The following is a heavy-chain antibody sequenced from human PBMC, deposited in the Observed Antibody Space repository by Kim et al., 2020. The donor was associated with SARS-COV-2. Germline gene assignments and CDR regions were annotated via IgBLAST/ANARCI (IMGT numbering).Heavy chain of an antibody. CDR1: GFTFSSYE. J-gene: IGHJ3*02. CDR3: ASTRVTAARPTRGAFDI. Sequence: GGSLRLSCAASGFTFSSYEMNWVRQAPGKGLEWVSYISSSGSTIYYADSVKGRFTISRDNAKNSLYLQMNSLRAEDTAVYYCASTRVTAARPTRGAFDIWGQGTMVTVSS. V-gene: IGHV3-48*03. CDR2: ISSSGSTI. D-gene: IGHD6-6*01.